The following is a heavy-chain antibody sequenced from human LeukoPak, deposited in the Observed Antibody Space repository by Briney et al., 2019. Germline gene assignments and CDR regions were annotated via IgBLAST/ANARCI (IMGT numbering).Heavy chain of an antibody. CDR1: GYTFSNYG. CDR3: ARRIFGDYVFDY. Sequence: ASVKVSCKASGYTFSNYGISWVRQPPAQGLEWMGWISAYNGNTYYAQNFHGRVTMTTDTSTTTAYMELRSLRSDDTAVYYCARRIFGDYVFDYWGQGTLVTVSS. D-gene: IGHD4-17*01. J-gene: IGHJ4*02. CDR2: ISAYNGNT. V-gene: IGHV1-18*04.